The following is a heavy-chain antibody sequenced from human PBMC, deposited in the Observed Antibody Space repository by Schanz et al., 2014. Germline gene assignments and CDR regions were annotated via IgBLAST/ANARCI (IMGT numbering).Heavy chain of an antibody. V-gene: IGHV3-23*04. CDR1: GFTLTSYA. Sequence: EVQLVESGGGLVQPGGSLRLSCEASGFTLTSYALTWVRQAPGKGREWVAGISGSGGSTDYADSVKGRFIIPRDNSKNTLYLQMNSLRAEDTAVYYCAKIRYDSSGYYLPYYGMDVWGQGTTVIVSS. D-gene: IGHD3-22*01. J-gene: IGHJ6*02. CDR3: AKIRYDSSGYYLPYYGMDV. CDR2: ISGSGGST.